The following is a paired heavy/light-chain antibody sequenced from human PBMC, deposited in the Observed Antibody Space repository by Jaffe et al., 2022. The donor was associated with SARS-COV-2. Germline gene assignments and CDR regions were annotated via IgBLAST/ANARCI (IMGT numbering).Heavy chain of an antibody. D-gene: IGHD1-26*01. V-gene: IGHV3-11*01. Sequence: QVQLVESGGGLVKPGGSLRLSCAASGFTFSDYYMTWIRQAPGKGLEWVSYIGTSGSTIYYADSVKGRFTISRDNAKNSLFLQMNSLRAEDTAVYYCARDLGDSGSYWGQGTLVTVSS. J-gene: IGHJ4*02. CDR1: GFTFSDYY. CDR2: IGTSGSTI. CDR3: ARDLGDSGSY.
Light chain of an antibody. J-gene: IGLJ3*02. CDR2: STS. CDR3: LLYYGGAHWV. Sequence: QTVVTQEPSLTVSPGGTVTLTCASSSGAVTSSYYPNWFQQKPGQAPRALIYSTSNKHSWTPARFSGSLLGGKAALTLSGVQPEDEAEYYCLLYYGGAHWVFGGGTKLTVL. V-gene: IGLV7-43*01. CDR1: SGAVTSSYY.